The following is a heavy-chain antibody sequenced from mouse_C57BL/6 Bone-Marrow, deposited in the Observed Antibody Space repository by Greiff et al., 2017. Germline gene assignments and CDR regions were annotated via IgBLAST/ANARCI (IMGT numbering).Heavy chain of an antibody. CDR1: GYSFTGYY. CDR3: ARGTCWYFDV. CDR2: INPSNGGT. V-gene: IGHV1-42*01. Sequence: VQLKESGAELVKPGASVKISCKASGYSFTGYYMHWVKQRPEKSLEWIGEINPSNGGTNYNQKFKAKATLTVNKSSSTAYMQLKSLTSEDSAVSYCARGTCWYFDVWDRGTGVPVTS. J-gene: IGHJ1*03. D-gene: IGHD3-3*01.